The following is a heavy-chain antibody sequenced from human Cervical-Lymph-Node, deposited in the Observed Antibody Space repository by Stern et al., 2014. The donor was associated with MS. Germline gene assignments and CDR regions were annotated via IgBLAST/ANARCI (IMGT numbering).Heavy chain of an antibody. D-gene: IGHD3-10*01. V-gene: IGHV3-33*01. J-gene: IGHJ4*02. CDR3: ARDPGSGSYPAHDY. Sequence: VQLVESGGGVVQPGRSLRLSCAASGFTFSSYGMHWVRQAPGKGLEWVAVIWYDGSNKYYADSVKGRFTISRDNSKNTLYLQMNSLRAEDTAVYYCARDPGSGSYPAHDYWGQGTLVTVSS. CDR1: GFTFSSYG. CDR2: IWYDGSNK.